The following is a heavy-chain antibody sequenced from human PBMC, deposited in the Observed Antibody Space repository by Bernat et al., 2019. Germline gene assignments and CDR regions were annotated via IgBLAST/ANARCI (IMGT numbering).Heavy chain of an antibody. D-gene: IGHD6-13*01. CDR1: GFTVSSNY. V-gene: IGHV3-53*05. CDR3: TRDSPGGSSWYSDY. CDR2: IYSGGST. J-gene: IGHJ4*02. Sequence: EVQLVETGGGLIQPGGSLRLSCAASGFTVSSNYMSWVRQAPGKGLEWVSVIYSGGSTYYADSVKGRFTISRDNSKNTLYLQMNSLRAEDTAVYYCTRDSPGGSSWYSDYWGQGTLVTVAS.